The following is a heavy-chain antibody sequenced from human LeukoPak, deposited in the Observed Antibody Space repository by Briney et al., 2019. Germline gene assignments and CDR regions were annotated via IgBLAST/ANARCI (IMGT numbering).Heavy chain of an antibody. J-gene: IGHJ4*02. D-gene: IGHD3-9*01. V-gene: IGHV3-15*07. CDR3: STDQGGDILTGR. Sequence: GGSLRLSCAASGFTFTNAWMHWVRQAPGKGLEWVGRIKTKSEGGTIDYAAPVRGRFTISRDDSENTLYLQMNSLKTEDTALYYCSTDQGGDILTGRWGQGTLVTVSS. CDR2: IKTKSEGGTI. CDR1: GFTFTNAW.